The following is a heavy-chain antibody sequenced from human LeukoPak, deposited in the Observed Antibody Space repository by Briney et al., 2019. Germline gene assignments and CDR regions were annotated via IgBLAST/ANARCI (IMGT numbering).Heavy chain of an antibody. CDR2: INSDGSTT. J-gene: IGHJ4*02. V-gene: IGHV3-74*01. CDR1: GFTFSSFW. CDR3: AGGGYGALMG. D-gene: IGHD4-17*01. Sequence: GGSLRLSCAASGFTFSSFWMHWVRQVPGKGLVWVSGINSDGSTTSYADSVKGRFTISRDNAKNTLYLRMNSLRAENTALYYCAGGGYGALMGWGQGTLVTVSS.